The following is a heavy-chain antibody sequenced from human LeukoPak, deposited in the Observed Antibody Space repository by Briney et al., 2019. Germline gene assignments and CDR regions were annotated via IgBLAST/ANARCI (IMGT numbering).Heavy chain of an antibody. CDR1: GFTFSDYY. CDR3: ARVVAGTYYGMDV. J-gene: IGHJ6*02. CDR2: ISGSGRTT. V-gene: IGHV3-11*01. D-gene: IGHD6-19*01. Sequence: PGGSLRLSCAASGFTFSDYYMSWVRQAPGKGLEWATYISGSGRTTADSVKGRFTISRDNAKNSLHLQMNSLRAEDAAVYYCARVVAGTYYGMDVWGQGTTVTVSS.